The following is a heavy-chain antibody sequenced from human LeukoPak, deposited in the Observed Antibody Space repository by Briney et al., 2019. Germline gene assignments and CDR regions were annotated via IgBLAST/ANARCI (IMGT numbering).Heavy chain of an antibody. Sequence: GGSLRLSCAASGFPFRSYSMDWVRQATGKGLEWVSPITSSSSYIYYAVSVKARFPLSRHNDKNSLSPQMNSLRAEDTVVYYCACDLRCLEWLSTGYFDYWGQGTLVTVSS. CDR2: ITSSSSYI. D-gene: IGHD3-3*01. CDR3: ACDLRCLEWLSTGYFDY. J-gene: IGHJ4*02. V-gene: IGHV3-21*01. CDR1: GFPFRSYS.